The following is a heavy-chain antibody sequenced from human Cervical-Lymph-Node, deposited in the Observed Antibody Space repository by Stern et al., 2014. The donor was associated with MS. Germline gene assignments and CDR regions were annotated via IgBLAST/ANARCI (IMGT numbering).Heavy chain of an antibody. D-gene: IGHD4-17*01. CDR1: GGSISSSGYY. J-gene: IGHJ4*02. CDR3: ARARGSVTMRVLDY. CDR2: IYYSGSS. V-gene: IGHV4-31*03. Sequence: QLQLQESGPGLVKPSQTLSLTCSVSGGSISSSGYYWRWVRQHPGKGLEWIGIIYYSGSSYYKSSLKSRVSISSDTSKNQFSLNLNSVTAADTAIYYCARARGSVTMRVLDYWGQGILVTVSS.